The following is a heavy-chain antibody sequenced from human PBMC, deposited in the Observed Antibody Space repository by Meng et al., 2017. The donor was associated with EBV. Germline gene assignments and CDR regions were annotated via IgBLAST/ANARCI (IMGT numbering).Heavy chain of an antibody. J-gene: IGHJ5*02. CDR3: AHRRDEYSSSWYGWFDP. CDR1: GFSLSTSGVG. D-gene: IGHD6-13*01. Sequence: ITLKYTGPTLAKPTQTLTLTRTFSGFSLSTSGVGVGWIRQPPGKALEWLALIYWDDDKRYSPSLKSRLTITKDTSKNQVVLTMTNMDPVDTATYYCAHRRDEYSSSWYGWFDPWGQGTLVTVSS. V-gene: IGHV2-5*02. CDR2: IYWDDDK.